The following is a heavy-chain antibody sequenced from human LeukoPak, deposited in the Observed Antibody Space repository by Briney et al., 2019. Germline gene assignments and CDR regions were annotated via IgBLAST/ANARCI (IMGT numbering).Heavy chain of an antibody. D-gene: IGHD2-21*02. CDR1: GGFISRYL. V-gene: IGHV4-59*08. CDR2: IYYSGST. Sequence: PSETLPQTCTCSGGFISRYLWGWLRQPPGKGLEWIGYIYYSGSTNYNPSLKSRVTISVDRSKNQFYLKLSSVTAADTAVYYCASFTYCGGDCYSGSFDYWGQGTLVTVSS. CDR3: ASFTYCGGDCYSGSFDY. J-gene: IGHJ4*02.